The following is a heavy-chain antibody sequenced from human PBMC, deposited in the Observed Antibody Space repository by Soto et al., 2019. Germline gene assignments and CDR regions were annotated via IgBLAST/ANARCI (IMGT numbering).Heavy chain of an antibody. CDR1: GGTFSIYA. CDR2: IIPIFGTA. J-gene: IGHJ4*02. V-gene: IGHV1-69*06. CDR3: ARGRTEDSSSWYHPLWY. Sequence: GASVKVSCKASGGTFSIYAISCVRQSPVQWLEWMGGIIPIFGTANYAQKFQGRVTITADKSTSTAYMELSSLRSEDTAVYYCARGRTEDSSSWYHPLWYWGQGTLVTVSS. D-gene: IGHD6-13*01.